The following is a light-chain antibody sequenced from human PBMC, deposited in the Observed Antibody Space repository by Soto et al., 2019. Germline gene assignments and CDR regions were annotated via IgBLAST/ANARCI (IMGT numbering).Light chain of an antibody. V-gene: IGKV3-20*01. CDR1: QSVSSSY. Sequence: EIVLTQSPGTLSLSPGERATLSCRASQSVSSSYLAWYQQKPGQAPRLLIYGASSRATGIPDRFSGSGSGTDFTLTISRLEPEDFAVYYCLQYGSSRLTFGPGTKGDIK. J-gene: IGKJ3*01. CDR3: LQYGSSRLT. CDR2: GAS.